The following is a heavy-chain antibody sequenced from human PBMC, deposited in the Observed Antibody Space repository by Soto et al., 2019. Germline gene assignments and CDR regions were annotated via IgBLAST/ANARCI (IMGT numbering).Heavy chain of an antibody. CDR3: ARDWGNYIWDPLDY. CDR1: GYTFTSYG. V-gene: IGHV1-18*04. Sequence: ASVKVSCKASGYTFTSYGISWLRQAPGQGLEWMGWISAYNGNTNYAQKLQGRVTMTTDTSTSTAYMELRSLRSDDTVVYYCARDWGNYIWDPLDYWGQGTRVTVSS. CDR2: ISAYNGNT. D-gene: IGHD3-10*02. J-gene: IGHJ4*02.